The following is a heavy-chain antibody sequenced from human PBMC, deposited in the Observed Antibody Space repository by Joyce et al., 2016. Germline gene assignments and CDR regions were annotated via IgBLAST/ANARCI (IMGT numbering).Heavy chain of an antibody. J-gene: IGHJ5*02. V-gene: IGHV3-74*01. CDR2: INTDGSST. CDR3: VRGISARPGGPNWFDP. D-gene: IGHD6-6*01. CDR1: GFSFSGYW. Sequence: EVQLVESGGGLVQPGGSLRLSCAASGFSFSGYWIHWVRQAPGKGGGWVSRINTDGSSTRFADSVKGRFTISRDNAKNTLYLQMNSLRAEDTAVYYCVRGISARPGGPNWFDPWGQGTLVTVSS.